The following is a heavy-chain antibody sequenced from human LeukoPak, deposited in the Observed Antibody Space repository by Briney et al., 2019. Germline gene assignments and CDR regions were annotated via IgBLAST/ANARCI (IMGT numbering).Heavy chain of an antibody. CDR3: ARSHYYDSSGSHNNWFDP. D-gene: IGHD3-22*01. Sequence: PSENLSLTCAVYGGSFSGYYWSWIRQPPGKGLEWIGEINHSGSTNYNPSLKSRVTISVDTSKNQFSLKLSSVTAADTAVYYCARSHYYDSSGSHNNWFDPWGQGTLVTVSS. CDR1: GGSFSGYY. J-gene: IGHJ5*02. CDR2: INHSGST. V-gene: IGHV4-34*01.